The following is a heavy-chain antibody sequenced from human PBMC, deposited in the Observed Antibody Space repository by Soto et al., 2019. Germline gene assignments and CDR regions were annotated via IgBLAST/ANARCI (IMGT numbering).Heavy chain of an antibody. D-gene: IGHD3-3*01. J-gene: IGHJ4*02. CDR3: ARGRFLDPFDY. CDR2: IYYSGST. Sequence: SETLSLTCTVSGGSISSGGYYWSWIRQHPGKGLEWIGYIYYSGSTYYNPSLKSRVTLSVDRSKNQFSLNLSSVTAADTAVYFCARGRFLDPFDYWGQGTLVTVSS. CDR1: GGSISSGGYY. V-gene: IGHV4-31*03.